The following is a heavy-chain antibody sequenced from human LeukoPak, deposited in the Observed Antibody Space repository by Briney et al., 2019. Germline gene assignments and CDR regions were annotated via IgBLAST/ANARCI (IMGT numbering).Heavy chain of an antibody. D-gene: IGHD6-13*01. CDR2: ISAYNGNT. CDR3: AREVGSSWFLPYYYYMDV. CDR1: GYTFTSYG. V-gene: IGHV1-18*01. J-gene: IGHJ6*03. Sequence: ASVKVSCKASGYTFTSYGISWVRQAPGQGLEWMGWISAYNGNTNYAQKLQGSVTMTTDTSTSTAYMELRSLRSEDTAVYYCAREVGSSWFLPYYYYMDVWGKGTTVTVSS.